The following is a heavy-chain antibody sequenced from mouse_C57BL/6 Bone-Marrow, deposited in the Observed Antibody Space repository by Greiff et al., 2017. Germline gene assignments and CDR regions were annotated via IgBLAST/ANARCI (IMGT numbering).Heavy chain of an antibody. V-gene: IGHV1-82*01. J-gene: IGHJ4*01. CDR1: GYAFSSSW. D-gene: IGHD1-1*01. Sequence: QVQLKQSGPELVKPGASVKISCKASGYAFSSSWLNWVKQRPGKGLEWIGRIYPGDGDTNYNGKFKGKATLTADKSSSTAYMQLSSLTSEDSAVYYCARRAFPTVVARGYYYAMDYWGQGTSVTVSS. CDR3: ARRAFPTVVARGYYYAMDY. CDR2: IYPGDGDT.